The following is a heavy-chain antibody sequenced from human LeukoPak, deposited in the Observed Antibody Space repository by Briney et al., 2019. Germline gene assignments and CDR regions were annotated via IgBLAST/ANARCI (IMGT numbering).Heavy chain of an antibody. CDR1: GGSITSGSYF. CDR2: MQTNGNT. Sequence: PSETLSLTCSVSGGSITSGSYFGTWIRQPAGKGLEWLGRMQTNGNTNYNPSLKSRVAISIDTSKNQFSLQLSSVTAADTAVYYCARGLSNAWEVQAYWGQGTLVTVSS. J-gene: IGHJ4*02. CDR3: ARGLSNAWEVQAY. D-gene: IGHD1-26*01. V-gene: IGHV4-61*02.